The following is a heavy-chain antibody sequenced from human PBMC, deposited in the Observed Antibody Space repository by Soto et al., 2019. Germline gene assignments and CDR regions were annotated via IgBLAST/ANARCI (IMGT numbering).Heavy chain of an antibody. CDR3: ARWGTTGGLDV. J-gene: IGHJ4*02. V-gene: IGHV3-33*05. Sequence: QVQLVESGGGVVQPGTSLRLSCVGSGFTFRSYVIHWVRQAPGKGLEWVALTSYDGSNNFYGDSVKGRFSISIHNSRNTVELQMDSRRFEDTAFDDCARWGTTGGLDVWGQGTLVSVSS. CDR1: GFTFRSYV. CDR2: TSYDGSNN. D-gene: IGHD3-16*01.